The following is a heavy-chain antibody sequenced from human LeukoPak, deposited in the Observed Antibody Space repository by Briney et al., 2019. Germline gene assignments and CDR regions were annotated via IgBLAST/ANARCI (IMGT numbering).Heavy chain of an antibody. CDR3: ARAPGTIYSNYANPDY. CDR2: IGSDNKP. D-gene: IGHD4-11*01. Sequence: SGGSLRLSCEASGFTFSAYAMTWVRQAPGQGLEWVSSIGSDNKPHYSESVKGRFAISRDNSKSMLFLQLNSLRAEDTALYYCARAPGTIYSNYANPDYWGQGILVTVSS. J-gene: IGHJ4*02. V-gene: IGHV3-23*05. CDR1: GFTFSAYA.